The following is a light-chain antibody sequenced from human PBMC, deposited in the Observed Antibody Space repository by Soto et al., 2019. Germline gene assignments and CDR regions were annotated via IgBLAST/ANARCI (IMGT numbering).Light chain of an antibody. CDR1: QSVSRSY. CDR2: GAS. Sequence: EIVLTQSPGTLSLSPGERATLSCRASQSVSRSYLAWYQQKPGQATRLLIYGASSRATGIPDRFSGSGSGTDFTLTISRLEPEDFAVYYCQQYGSSPLITFGQGTRLEIK. V-gene: IGKV3-20*01. J-gene: IGKJ5*01. CDR3: QQYGSSPLIT.